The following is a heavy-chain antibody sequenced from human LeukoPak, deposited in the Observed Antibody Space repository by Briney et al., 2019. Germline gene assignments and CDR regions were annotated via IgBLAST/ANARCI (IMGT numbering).Heavy chain of an antibody. Sequence: GGSLRLSCAASGFTVSSNYMSWVRQAPGKGLEWVSVIYSGGSTYYADSVKGRFTISRDNSKNTLYLQMNSPRAEDTAVYYCARGLGQNNYDSSGYYPYYFDYWGQGTLVTVSS. CDR3: ARGLGQNNYDSSGYYPYYFDY. V-gene: IGHV3-53*01. J-gene: IGHJ4*02. CDR1: GFTVSSNY. D-gene: IGHD3-22*01. CDR2: IYSGGST.